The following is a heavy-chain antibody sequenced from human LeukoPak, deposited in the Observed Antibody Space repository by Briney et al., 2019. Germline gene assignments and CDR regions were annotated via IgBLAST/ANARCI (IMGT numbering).Heavy chain of an antibody. V-gene: IGHV3-33*06. CDR2: IWYDGSNK. Sequence: GGSLRLSCPASGFTFSSYGMHWVRQAPGTGLEWVAVIWYDGSNKYYADSVKGRFTISRDNSKNTLYLQMNSLRAEDTAVYYCAKDRPFGSYGSNGYYFDYWGQGTLVTVSS. CDR3: AKDRPFGSYGSNGYYFDY. D-gene: IGHD5-18*01. CDR1: GFTFSSYG. J-gene: IGHJ4*02.